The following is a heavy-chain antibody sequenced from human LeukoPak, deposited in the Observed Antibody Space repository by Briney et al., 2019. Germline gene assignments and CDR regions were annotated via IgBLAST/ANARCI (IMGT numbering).Heavy chain of an antibody. J-gene: IGHJ4*02. Sequence: GGSLRLSRAASGFTFSNYAMTWVRQAPGTGLEWVSAISGSGGSTYYADSVKGRFTISRDSSKNTLYLQMNSLRADDTAVYYCAKGPLTEVAGTTWDYWGQGTLVTVSS. CDR1: GFTFSNYA. CDR3: AKGPLTEVAGTTWDY. D-gene: IGHD6-19*01. V-gene: IGHV3-23*01. CDR2: ISGSGGST.